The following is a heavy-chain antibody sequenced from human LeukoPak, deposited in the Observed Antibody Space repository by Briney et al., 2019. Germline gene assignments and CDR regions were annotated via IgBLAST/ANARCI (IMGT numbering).Heavy chain of an antibody. CDR1: GFTVSTYA. D-gene: IGHD3-16*01. J-gene: IGHJ3*02. V-gene: IGHV3-23*01. CDR3: ARGRGYYDSGQTFDI. Sequence: GGSLRLSCAASGFTVSTYAMSSVRHAPGEGREWVSTIIVSGGSTFYAASVKGRFTISRDNSKTTLYLQMNSLRAEDTAVYYCARGRGYYDSGQTFDIWGQGTIVTVS. CDR2: IIVSGGST.